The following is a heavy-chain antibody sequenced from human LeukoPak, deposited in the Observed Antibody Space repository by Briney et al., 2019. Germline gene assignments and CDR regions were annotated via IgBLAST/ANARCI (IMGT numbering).Heavy chain of an antibody. V-gene: IGHV4-59*08. CDR3: ASFLNPGSSWYYFDY. CDR1: GGSISSYY. J-gene: IGHJ4*02. CDR2: IYYSGST. D-gene: IGHD6-13*01. Sequence: TSETLSLTCTVSGGSISSYYWSWIRQPPGKGLEWIGYIYYSGSTNYNPSLKSRVTISVDTSKNQFSLKLSSVTAADTAVYYCASFLNPGSSWYYFDYWGQGTLVTVSS.